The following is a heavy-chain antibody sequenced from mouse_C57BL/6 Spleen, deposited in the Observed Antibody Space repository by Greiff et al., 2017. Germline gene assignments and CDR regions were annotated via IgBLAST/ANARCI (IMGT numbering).Heavy chain of an antibody. CDR1: GYAFSSSW. V-gene: IGHV1-82*01. CDR2: IYPGDGDT. Sequence: VQLQQSGPELVKPGTSVKISCKASGYAFSSSWMNWVKQRPGKGLEWIGRIYPGDGDTNYNGKFKGKATLTADKSSSTAYMQLSSLTSEDSAVYFCARSPYYGYDWFAYWGQGTLVTVSA. D-gene: IGHD2-9*01. CDR3: ARSPYYGYDWFAY. J-gene: IGHJ3*01.